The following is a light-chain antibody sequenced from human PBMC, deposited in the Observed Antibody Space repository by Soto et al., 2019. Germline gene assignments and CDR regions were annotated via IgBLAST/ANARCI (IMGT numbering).Light chain of an antibody. CDR2: DAS. V-gene: IGKV1-33*01. CDR3: QRYDNLPPTWT. CDR1: QDIATY. J-gene: IGKJ1*01. Sequence: DIQMTQSPSSLSASVGNRVTITCQASQDIATYLNWYQQKPGKAPNLLIYDASNLETGVPSRFSGGGSGTHFTFTISNLQPEDIATYYCQRYDNLPPTWTFGHRTKVDIK.